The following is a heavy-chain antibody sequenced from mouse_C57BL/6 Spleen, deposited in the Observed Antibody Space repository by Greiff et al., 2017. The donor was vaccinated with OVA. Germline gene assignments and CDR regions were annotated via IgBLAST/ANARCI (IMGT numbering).Heavy chain of an antibody. CDR1: GYTFTSYW. CDR2: IYPGSGST. D-gene: IGHD2-4*01. CDR3: ARGDDYDEGAWFAY. V-gene: IGHV1-55*01. Sequence: QVQLQQPGAELVKPGASVKMSCKASGYTFTSYWITWVKQRPGQGLEWIGDIYPGSGSTNYNEKFKSKATLTVDTSASTAYMQLSSLTSEDSAVYYCARGDDYDEGAWFAYWGQGTLVTVSA. J-gene: IGHJ3*01.